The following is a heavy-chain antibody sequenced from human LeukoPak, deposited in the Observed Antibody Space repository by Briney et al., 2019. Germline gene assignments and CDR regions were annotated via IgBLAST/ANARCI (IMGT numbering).Heavy chain of an antibody. D-gene: IGHD3-22*01. Sequence: NSSETLSLTCSVSGGSISSGSYYWSWIRQPPGKGLEWIGYIYYSGSTNYNPSLKSRVTISGDTSKNQFSLKLSSVTAADTAVYFCARVDYDGSGYNFDYWGQGTLVTVSS. CDR1: GGSISSGSYY. CDR2: IYYSGST. CDR3: ARVDYDGSGYNFDY. V-gene: IGHV4-61*01. J-gene: IGHJ4*02.